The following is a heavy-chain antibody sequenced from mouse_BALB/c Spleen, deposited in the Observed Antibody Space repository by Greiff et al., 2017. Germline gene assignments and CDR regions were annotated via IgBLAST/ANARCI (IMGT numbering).Heavy chain of an antibody. Sequence: EVKLVESGGGLVKPGGSLKLSCAASGFTFSSYAMSWVRQTPEKRLEWVASISSGGSTYYPDSVKGRFTISRDNARNILYLQMSSLRSEDTAMYYCARRPKGYFDYWGQGTTLTVSS. J-gene: IGHJ2*01. V-gene: IGHV5-6-5*01. D-gene: IGHD1-3*01. CDR2: ISSGGST. CDR3: ARRPKGYFDY. CDR1: GFTFSSYA.